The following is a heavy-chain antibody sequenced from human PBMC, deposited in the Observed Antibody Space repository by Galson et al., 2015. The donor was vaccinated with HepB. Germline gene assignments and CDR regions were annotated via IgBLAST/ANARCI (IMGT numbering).Heavy chain of an antibody. V-gene: IGHV3-9*01. CDR1: GFTFDDYA. Sequence: SLRLSCAASGFTFDDYAMHWVRQAPGKGLEWVSGISWNSGSIGYADSVKGRFTISRDNAKNSLYLQMNSLRAEDTALYYCAKDIGPYHPVGGDAFDIWGQGTMVTVSS. CDR2: ISWNSGSI. D-gene: IGHD2-15*01. CDR3: AKDIGPYHPVGGDAFDI. J-gene: IGHJ3*02.